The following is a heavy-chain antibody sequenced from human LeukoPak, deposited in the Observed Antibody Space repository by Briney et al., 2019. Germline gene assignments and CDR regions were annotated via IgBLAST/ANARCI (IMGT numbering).Heavy chain of an antibody. CDR3: ARTDALRYFDWSYYFDY. CDR2: VYYRGSP. CDR1: GGSISSGGYY. J-gene: IGHJ4*02. D-gene: IGHD3-9*01. Sequence: SQTLSLTCTVSGGSISSGGYYWSWIRQHPGKGLEWIGYVYYRGSPYYNPSLKSRVTISVDTSKNQFSLKLSSVTAADTAVYYCARTDALRYFDWSYYFDYWGQGTLVTVSS. V-gene: IGHV4-31*03.